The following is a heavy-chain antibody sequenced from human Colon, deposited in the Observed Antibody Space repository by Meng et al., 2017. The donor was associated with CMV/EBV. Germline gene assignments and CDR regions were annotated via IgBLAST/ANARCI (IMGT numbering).Heavy chain of an antibody. CDR1: GFSFNYYD. J-gene: IGHJ4*02. V-gene: IGHV3-11*01. D-gene: IGHD2-2*01. CDR3: ARVRTRGYYFDF. CDR2: ITTSGANR. Sequence: GGSLRLSCVASGFSFNYYDMNWVRQAPGKGLEWISHITTSGANRYYADSVKGRFTISRDNAKNSLYLQMSSLRAEDTAVYYCARVRTRGYYFDFWGQGTLVTVSS.